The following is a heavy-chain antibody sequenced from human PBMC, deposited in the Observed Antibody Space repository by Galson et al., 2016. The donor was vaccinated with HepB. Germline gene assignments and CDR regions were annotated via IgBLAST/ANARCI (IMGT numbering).Heavy chain of an antibody. V-gene: IGHV3-23*01. Sequence: SLRLSCAASGFTFNNYAMSWVRQTPGKGLEWVSSIGGSGVSTYYADSVKGRFTISRDNSKNTVYLQMKSLRAEDTAIFYCAKSRRGGRGWYFDPWGQGTLVTVSS. D-gene: IGHD6-19*01. J-gene: IGHJ5*02. CDR1: GFTFNNYA. CDR3: AKSRRGGRGWYFDP. CDR2: IGGSGVST.